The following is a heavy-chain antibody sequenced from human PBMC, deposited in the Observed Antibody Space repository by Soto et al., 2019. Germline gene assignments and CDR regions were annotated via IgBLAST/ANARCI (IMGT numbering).Heavy chain of an antibody. V-gene: IGHV3-23*01. CDR3: AKDPYYYDSSGYYYYYYGMDV. J-gene: IGHJ6*02. D-gene: IGHD3-22*01. Sequence: GGSLRLSCAASGFTFSSYAMSWVRQAPGKGLEWVSAISGSGGSTYYADSVKGRFTISRDKSKNTLYLQMNSLRAEDTAVYYCAKDPYYYDSSGYYYYYYGMDVWGQGTTVTVSS. CDR1: GFTFSSYA. CDR2: ISGSGGST.